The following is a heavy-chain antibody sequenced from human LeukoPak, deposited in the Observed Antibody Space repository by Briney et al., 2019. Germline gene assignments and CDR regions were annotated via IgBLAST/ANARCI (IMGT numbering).Heavy chain of an antibody. V-gene: IGHV4-38-2*02. J-gene: IGHJ5*01. CDR2: VYYGGT. Sequence: SGTLSLTCTVSGYSIGSCHLWAWSRQPPGKGVGWSGSVYYGGTHYKSSLTSRVTISMDASRTEFSLKLTSVTAADSAFYFCARSSGGGGHDSWGQGTLVTVSS. CDR3: ARSSGGGGHDS. CDR1: GYSIGSCHL. D-gene: IGHD6-25*01.